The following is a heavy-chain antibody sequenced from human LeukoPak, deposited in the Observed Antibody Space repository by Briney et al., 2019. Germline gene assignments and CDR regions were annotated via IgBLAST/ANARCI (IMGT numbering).Heavy chain of an antibody. V-gene: IGHV3-43*01. CDR3: AKELDTMFFDY. D-gene: IGHD5-18*01. Sequence: GGSLRLSCATSGFNFDRYTIHWVRQAPGKGLEWVSLAGWAGGNTYYSDSVRGRFTISRDSGKNSVYLQMNSLTTDDTAFYFCAKELDTMFFDYWGQGALVTVSS. CDR2: AGWAGGNT. CDR1: GFNFDRYT. J-gene: IGHJ4*02.